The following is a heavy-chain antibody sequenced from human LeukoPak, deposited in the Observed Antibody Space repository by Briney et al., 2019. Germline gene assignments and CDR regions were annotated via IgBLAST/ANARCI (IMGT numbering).Heavy chain of an antibody. J-gene: IGHJ4*02. CDR3: ARAGAAAATIAVAAYFDY. V-gene: IGHV1-2*02. D-gene: IGHD6-19*01. CDR2: INPNSGGT. Sequence: GASVKVSCKASGYTFTGYYMHWVRQAPGQGLEWMGWINPNSGGTNYAQKLQGRVTMTTDTSTSTAYMELRSLRSDDTAVYYCARAGAAAATIAVAAYFDYWGQGTLVTVSS. CDR1: GYTFTGYY.